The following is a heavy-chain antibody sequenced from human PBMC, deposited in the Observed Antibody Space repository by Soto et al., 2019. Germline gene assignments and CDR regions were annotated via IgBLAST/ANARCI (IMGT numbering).Heavy chain of an antibody. CDR2: INSDGSST. D-gene: IGHD1-26*01. V-gene: IGHV3-74*01. J-gene: IGHJ6*03. CDR3: ARDRWADFYYYYYYMDV. CDR1: GFTFSSYW. Sequence: GGSLRLSCAASGFTFSSYWMHWVRQAPGKGLVWVSRINSDGSSTSYADSVKGRFTISRDNAKNTLYLQMNSLRAEDTAVYYCARDRWADFYYYYYYMDVWGKGTTVTVSS.